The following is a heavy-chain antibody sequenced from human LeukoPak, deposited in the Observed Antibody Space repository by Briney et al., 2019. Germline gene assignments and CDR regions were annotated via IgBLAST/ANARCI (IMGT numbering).Heavy chain of an antibody. D-gene: IGHD1-26*01. CDR1: GFTFDDYA. J-gene: IGHJ4*02. CDR2: ISWNSGSI. CDR3: AEDPYSGSYHVNRAYFDY. Sequence: PGGSLRLSCAASGFTFDDYAMHWVRQAPGKGLEGVSGISWNSGSIGYADSVKGQFTISRDNAKNSLYLQMNSLRAEDTALYYCAEDPYSGSYHVNRAYFDYWGQGTLVTVSS. V-gene: IGHV3-9*01.